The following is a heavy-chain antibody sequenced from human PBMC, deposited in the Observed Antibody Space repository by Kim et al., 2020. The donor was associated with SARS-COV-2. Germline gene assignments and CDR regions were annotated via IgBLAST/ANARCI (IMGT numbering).Heavy chain of an antibody. CDR3: AKDQTARHRAFDI. CDR1: GFTFDDYA. CDR2: ISWNSGSI. Sequence: GGSLRLSCAASGFTFDDYAMHWVRQAPGKGLEWVSGISWNSGSIGYADSVKGRFTISRDNAKNSLYLQMNSLRAEDTALYYCAKDQTARHRAFDIWGQGTMVTVSS. J-gene: IGHJ3*02. D-gene: IGHD6-6*01. V-gene: IGHV3-9*01.